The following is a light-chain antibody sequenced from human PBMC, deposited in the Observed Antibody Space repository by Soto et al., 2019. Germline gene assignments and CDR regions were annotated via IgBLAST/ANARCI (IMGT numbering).Light chain of an antibody. CDR3: QQYNNWPLT. Sequence: EIVMTQSPATLSVSPGERATLSCRASQRVNTNVAWYQQKSGQAPSLLIYGASTRATGVPAGFSGSGSGTEFTLTISSLQSEDFAVYYCQQYNNWPLTFGQGTKVDIK. V-gene: IGKV3-15*01. CDR2: GAS. CDR1: QRVNTN. J-gene: IGKJ1*01.